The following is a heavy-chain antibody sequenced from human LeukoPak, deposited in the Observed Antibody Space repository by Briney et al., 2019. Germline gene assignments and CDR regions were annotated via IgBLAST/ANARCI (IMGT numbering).Heavy chain of an antibody. J-gene: IGHJ3*02. CDR1: GGSFSGYY. CDR2: INHSGST. Sequence: PSETLSLTCAVYGGSFSGYYWSWIRQPPGKGLEWIGEINHSGSTNYNPSLKSRVTISVDTSKNQFSLKLSSVTAADTAVYYCAREPDFDAFDIWGQGTMVTVSS. D-gene: IGHD1-14*01. CDR3: AREPDFDAFDI. V-gene: IGHV4-34*01.